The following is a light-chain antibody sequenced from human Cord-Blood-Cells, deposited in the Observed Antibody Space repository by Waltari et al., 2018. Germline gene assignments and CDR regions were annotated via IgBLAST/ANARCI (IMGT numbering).Light chain of an antibody. Sequence: QSALTQPASVSGSPGHSITIPCTGPSSHVWSYYLVSWYQQHPGKAPKLMIYEGSKRPSGVSNRFSGSKSGNTASLTISGLQAEDEADYYCCSYAGSSTWVFGGGTKLTVL. CDR1: SSHVWSYYL. CDR2: EGS. J-gene: IGLJ3*02. CDR3: CSYAGSSTWV. V-gene: IGLV2-23*01.